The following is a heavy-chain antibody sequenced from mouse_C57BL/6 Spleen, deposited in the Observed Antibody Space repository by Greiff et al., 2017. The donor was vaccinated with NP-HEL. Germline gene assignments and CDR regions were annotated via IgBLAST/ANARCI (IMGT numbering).Heavy chain of an antibody. D-gene: IGHD2-3*01. CDR2: LYPSPGGT. CDR3: ARKNDGKDYFDY. Sequence: PVLVTPGASVKISCKASGYSFPGSYMHWVKHSPEPCLSCIGFLYPSPGGTTYNQKFKAKATLTVDKSSSTAYMQLKSLTSEDSAVYYCARKNDGKDYFDYWGQGTTLTVSS. J-gene: IGHJ2*01. CDR1: GYSFPGSY. V-gene: IGHV1-42*01.